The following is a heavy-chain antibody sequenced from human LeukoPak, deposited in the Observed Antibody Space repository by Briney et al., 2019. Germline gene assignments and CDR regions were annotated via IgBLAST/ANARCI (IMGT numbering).Heavy chain of an antibody. D-gene: IGHD1-26*01. J-gene: IGHJ4*02. V-gene: IGHV1-2*02. CDR1: GYTFTDYY. CDR3: AREGPIVGATHLVDY. Sequence: ASVKVSCKAHGYTFTDYYMHWVRQAPGQGLEWMGWINPNSGGTNYAQKFQGRVTMTRDTSISTAHMELSRLRSDDTAVYYCAREGPIVGATHLVDYWGQGTLVTVSS. CDR2: INPNSGGT.